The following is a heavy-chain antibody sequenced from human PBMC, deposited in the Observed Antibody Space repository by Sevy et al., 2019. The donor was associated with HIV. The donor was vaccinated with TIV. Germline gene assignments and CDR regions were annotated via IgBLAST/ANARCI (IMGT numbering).Heavy chain of an antibody. CDR2: ISSSSSTI. D-gene: IGHD2-15*01. CDR1: GFTFRSYS. CDR3: ARDKGCSGGSCYFPFDI. V-gene: IGHV3-48*02. J-gene: IGHJ3*02. Sequence: GGSLRLSCAASGFTFRSYSMNWVRQAPGKGLEWVSYISSSSSTIYYADSVKGRFTISRDNAKNSLYLQMNSLRDEDTAVYYCARDKGCSGGSCYFPFDIWGQGTMVTVSS.